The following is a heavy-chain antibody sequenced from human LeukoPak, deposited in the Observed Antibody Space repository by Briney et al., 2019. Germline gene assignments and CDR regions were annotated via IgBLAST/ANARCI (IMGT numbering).Heavy chain of an antibody. D-gene: IGHD5-12*01. CDR1: GFTFSSYA. CDR2: IGGSGGST. CDR3: AKGLAGMVATVTLAD. Sequence: GGSLRLSCAASGFTFSSYAMSWVRQAPGKGLEWVSAIGGSGGSTYYADSVKGRFTISRDNSKNTLYLQMNSLRAEDTAVYYCAKGLAGMVATVTLADWGQGTLVTVSS. J-gene: IGHJ4*02. V-gene: IGHV3-23*01.